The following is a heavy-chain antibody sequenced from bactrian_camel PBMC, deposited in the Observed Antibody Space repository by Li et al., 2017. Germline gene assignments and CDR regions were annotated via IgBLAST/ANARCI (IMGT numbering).Heavy chain of an antibody. CDR3: AALPNVGLAHIAKMTIKQLQSDFGV. V-gene: IGHV3S6*01. CDR2: IDTDGTTT. D-gene: IGHD1*01. J-gene: IGHJ6*01. CDR1: GYTYSSVC. Sequence: HVQLVESGGGSVQAGGSLRLSCTASGYTYSSVCLAWFRQAPGKEREGVAAIDTDGTTTYSDSVKGRFTVTADNAKRTLYLQMNNLTPADSGIYYCAALPNVGLAHIAKMTIKQLQSDFGVWGQGTQVTVS.